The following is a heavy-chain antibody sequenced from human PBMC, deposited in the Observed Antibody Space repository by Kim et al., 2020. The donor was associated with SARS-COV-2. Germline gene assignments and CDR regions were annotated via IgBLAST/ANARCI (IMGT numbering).Heavy chain of an antibody. Sequence: GGSLRLSCAASGFTFSSYAMSWVRQAPGKGLEWVSAISGSGGSTYYTDSVKGRFTISRDNSKNTLYLQMNSLRDEDTAVYYCAKDVSRISGSYYGFDYWGQGTLVTVSS. CDR1: GFTFSSYA. CDR3: AKDVSRISGSYYGFDY. V-gene: IGHV3-23*01. CDR2: ISGSGGST. D-gene: IGHD1-26*01. J-gene: IGHJ4*02.